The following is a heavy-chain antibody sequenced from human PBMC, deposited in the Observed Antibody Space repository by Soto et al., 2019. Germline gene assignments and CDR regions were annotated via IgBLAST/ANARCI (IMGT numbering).Heavy chain of an antibody. CDR1: GYSISSGYY. CDR2: IYYSGST. CDR3: ARGSGSYPLPYFDY. V-gene: IGHV4-30-4*08. Sequence: LSLTCAVSGYSISSGYYWGWIRQPPGKGLEWIGYIYYSGSTYYNPSLKSRLTISVDKSKNQFSLKLSSVTAADTAFYYCARGSGSYPLPYFDYWGQKTLVTVSS. J-gene: IGHJ4*02. D-gene: IGHD3-22*01.